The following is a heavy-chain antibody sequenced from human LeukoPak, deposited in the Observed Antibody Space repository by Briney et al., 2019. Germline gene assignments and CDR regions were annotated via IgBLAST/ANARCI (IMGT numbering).Heavy chain of an antibody. D-gene: IGHD3-22*01. CDR2: IYYSGRT. J-gene: IGHJ1*01. CDR1: GDSVSRSDSY. CDR3: ARRRYYDGSGYLE. Sequence: PSETLSLTCSVSGDSVSRSDSYWDGIRQPPGKGLEWIGTIYYSGRTYYSPSLKSRVTMSVDPSNNQFSLNLRSVTAADTALYYCARRRYYDGSGYLEWGQGTLLSVSS. V-gene: IGHV4-39*01.